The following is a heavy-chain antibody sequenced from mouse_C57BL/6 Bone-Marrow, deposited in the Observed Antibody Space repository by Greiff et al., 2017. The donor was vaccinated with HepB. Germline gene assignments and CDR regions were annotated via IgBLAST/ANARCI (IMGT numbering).Heavy chain of an antibody. J-gene: IGHJ4*01. CDR1: GYTFTDHT. Sequence: VQLQQSDAELVKPGASVKISCKVSGYTFTDHTIHWMKQRPEQGLEWIGYIYPRDGSTKYNEKFKGKATLTVNKSSSTAYMELRSLTSEDSAVYYCARKRDGPTGAMDYWGQGTSVTVSS. D-gene: IGHD2-3*01. V-gene: IGHV1-78*01. CDR3: ARKRDGPTGAMDY. CDR2: IYPRDGST.